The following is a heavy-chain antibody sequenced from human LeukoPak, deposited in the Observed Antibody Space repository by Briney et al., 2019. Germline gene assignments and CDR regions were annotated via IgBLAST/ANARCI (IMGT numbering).Heavy chain of an antibody. CDR3: ARNSIQYDSWSYYFGY. J-gene: IGHJ4*02. Sequence: SETLSLTCTVSGGSFSNYYWSWIRQPPGKGLEWIVYVYDTGSTNYNPSLKRRVTISMDTSKNQFSLKVTSVTAADTAIYYCARNSIQYDSWSYYFGYWGQGTLVTVSS. CDR2: VYDTGST. V-gene: IGHV4-59*01. CDR1: GGSFSNYY. D-gene: IGHD3-22*01.